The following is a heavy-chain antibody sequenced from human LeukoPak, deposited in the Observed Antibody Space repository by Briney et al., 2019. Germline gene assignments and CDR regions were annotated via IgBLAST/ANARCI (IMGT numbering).Heavy chain of an antibody. Sequence: GGSLRLSCAASGFTVSSNYMSWVRQAPGKGLEWVSVIYSGGSTYYADSVKGRFTISRDNYKSTLYLQMNSLRAEDTAVYYCARDRHYDILTGYYYYYYMDVWGKGTTVTVSS. CDR3: ARDRHYDILTGYYYYYYMDV. D-gene: IGHD3-9*01. J-gene: IGHJ6*03. CDR2: IYSGGST. V-gene: IGHV3-66*02. CDR1: GFTVSSNY.